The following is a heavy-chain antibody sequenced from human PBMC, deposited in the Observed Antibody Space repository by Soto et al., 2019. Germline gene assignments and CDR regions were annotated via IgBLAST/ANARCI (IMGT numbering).Heavy chain of an antibody. D-gene: IGHD3-22*01. J-gene: IGHJ6*02. Sequence: GGSLRLSYAASGFTFSSYAMSWVRQAPGKGLEWVSAISGSGGSTYYADSVKGRFTISRDNSKNTLYLQMNSLRAEDTAVYYCAKDPFYDSSGYDYYYYGMDVWGQGTTVTVSS. V-gene: IGHV3-23*01. CDR1: GFTFSSYA. CDR3: AKDPFYDSSGYDYYYYGMDV. CDR2: ISGSGGST.